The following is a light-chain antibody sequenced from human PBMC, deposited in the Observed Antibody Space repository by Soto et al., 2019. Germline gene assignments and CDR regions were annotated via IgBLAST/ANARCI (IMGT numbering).Light chain of an antibody. CDR2: EVS. J-gene: IGLJ3*02. V-gene: IGLV2-14*01. CDR3: SSYTSNSAWV. Sequence: QSVLTQPASVSGSPGQSITISCTGTSSDVGNYNYVSWYQHHPGKAPKLMIYEVSNWPSGVSNRFSGSKSGNTASLTISGLQAEDEADYYCSSYTSNSAWVFGGGTQLTVL. CDR1: SSDVGNYNY.